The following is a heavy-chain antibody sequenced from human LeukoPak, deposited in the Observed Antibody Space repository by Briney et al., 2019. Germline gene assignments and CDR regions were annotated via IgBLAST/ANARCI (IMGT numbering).Heavy chain of an antibody. Sequence: GGSLRLSCAASGFTFSSYSMNWVRQAPGKRLEWVSYISSSSSTIYYADSVKGRFTISRDNAKNSLYLQMDSLRAEDTAVYYCARGLDFWSGYYHDAFDIWGQGTMVTVSS. CDR2: ISSSSSTI. J-gene: IGHJ3*02. CDR1: GFTFSSYS. CDR3: ARGLDFWSGYYHDAFDI. D-gene: IGHD3-3*01. V-gene: IGHV3-48*01.